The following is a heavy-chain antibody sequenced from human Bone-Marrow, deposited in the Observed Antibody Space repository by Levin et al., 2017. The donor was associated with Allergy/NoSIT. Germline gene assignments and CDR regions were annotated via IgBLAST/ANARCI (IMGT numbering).Heavy chain of an antibody. V-gene: IGHV3-30*18. CDR2: ISYDGTNK. Sequence: HTGGSLRLSCAASGFTFSSFGMHWVRQAPGKGLEWVTVISYDGTNKLYADSVKGRFIISRDNSKNMLYLQMNSLRVEDTAIYYCAKFSITVSGVVMDYLYGLDVWGQGTTVTVSS. D-gene: IGHD3-3*01. CDR3: AKFSITVSGVVMDYLYGLDV. CDR1: GFTFSSFG. J-gene: IGHJ6*02.